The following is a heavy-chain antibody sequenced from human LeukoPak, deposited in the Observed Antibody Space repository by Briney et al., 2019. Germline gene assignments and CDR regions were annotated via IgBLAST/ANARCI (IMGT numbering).Heavy chain of an antibody. Sequence: PGGSLRLSCAPSGFTFSTAWMTWVRQAPGKGLEWLGNINQGGSVTNYVDSVKGRFSISRDNAKNTMYLQMSSLRVEDTAVYYCAGDHHSGALDYWGQGTLVTVSS. CDR3: AGDHHSGALDY. D-gene: IGHD1-26*01. J-gene: IGHJ4*02. V-gene: IGHV3-7*01. CDR2: INQGGSVT. CDR1: GFTFSTAW.